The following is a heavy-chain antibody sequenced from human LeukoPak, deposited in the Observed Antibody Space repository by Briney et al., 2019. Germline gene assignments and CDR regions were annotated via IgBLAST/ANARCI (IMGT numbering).Heavy chain of an antibody. V-gene: IGHV1-18*01. J-gene: IGHJ4*02. CDR3: ARDTAMVTAFDY. CDR1: GYTFTSYG. D-gene: IGHD5-18*01. Sequence: ASVKVPCKASGYTFTSYGISWVRQAPGQGLEWMGWISAYNGNTNYAQKLQGRVTMTTDTSTSTAYMELRSLRSDDTAVYYCARDTAMVTAFDYWGQGTLVTVSS. CDR2: ISAYNGNT.